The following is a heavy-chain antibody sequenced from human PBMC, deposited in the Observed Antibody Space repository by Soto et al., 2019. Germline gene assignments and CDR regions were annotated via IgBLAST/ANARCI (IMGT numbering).Heavy chain of an antibody. CDR1: GGSISSGGYY. V-gene: IGHV4-31*03. CDR2: IYYSGST. J-gene: IGHJ4*02. Sequence: QVQLQESGPGLVKPSQTLSLTCTVSGGSISSGGYYWSWIRQHPGKDLEWIGYIYYSGSTYYNPSLKSRVTRSVGTSKTQSSLKLRPVTPADTAVYYCARGRHHTSSWNTYYYFDYWGQGTLVTVSS. D-gene: IGHD6-6*01. CDR3: ARGRHHTSSWNTYYYFDY.